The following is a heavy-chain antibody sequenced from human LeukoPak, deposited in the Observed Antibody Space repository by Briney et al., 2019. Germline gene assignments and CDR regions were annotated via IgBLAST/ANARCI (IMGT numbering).Heavy chain of an antibody. D-gene: IGHD2-15*01. J-gene: IGHJ6*02. CDR2: IIPIFGTA. CDR3: ARVFCSGGSCYPRDYYGMDV. Sequence: ASVKVSCKASGGTFGSYAISWVRQAPGQGLEWMGGIIPIFGTANYAQKFQGRVTITADESTSTAYMELSSLRSEDTAVYYCARVFCSGGSCYPRDYYGMDVWGQGTTVTVSS. V-gene: IGHV1-69*13. CDR1: GGTFGSYA.